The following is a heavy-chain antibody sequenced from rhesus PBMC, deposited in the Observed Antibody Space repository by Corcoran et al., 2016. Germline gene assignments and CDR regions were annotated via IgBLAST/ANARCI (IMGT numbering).Heavy chain of an antibody. CDR3: AMERGRYSGGYFDY. CDR2: ICGSGGRP. J-gene: IGHJ4*01. CDR1: GGSISSSNW. D-gene: IGHD5-24*01. Sequence: QVQLQESGPGVVKPSETLSLTCAVSGGSISSSNWWGRIRPPPGTGLGWIGRICGSGGRPEYNPSLKSRVTISIDTSKNQFSLKLSSVTAADTAVYYCAMERGRYSGGYFDYWGQGVLVTVSS. V-gene: IGHV4-93*02.